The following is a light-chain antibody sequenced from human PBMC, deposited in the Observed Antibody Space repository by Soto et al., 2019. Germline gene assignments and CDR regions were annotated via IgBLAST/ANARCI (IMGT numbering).Light chain of an antibody. CDR2: TTS. J-gene: IGLJ1*01. Sequence: QSVLTQPPSASGTPGQRVTISCSGSNSNIGSNTVHWYQQFPGTAPKLLIYTTSQRPSGVPDRFSGSKSGTSASLAISGLHSEDEADYYCAAWDGSLNGHVFGTGTKLTVL. CDR3: AAWDGSLNGHV. CDR1: NSNIGSNT. V-gene: IGLV1-44*01.